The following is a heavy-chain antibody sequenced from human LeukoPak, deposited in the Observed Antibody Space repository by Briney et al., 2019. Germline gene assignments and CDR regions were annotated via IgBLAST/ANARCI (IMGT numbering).Heavy chain of an antibody. J-gene: IGHJ4*02. CDR1: VYTFTNYV. CDR3: ARLPSDGYQDY. Sequence: AAVKDSCLESVYTFTNYVLSAVRPARSQGVAGMGWIYAYNWNTKYAQKLQGRVNMTTDTSTNTVYMELRSLRSDDTAVYYCARLPSDGYQDYWGQGTLVTVSS. CDR2: IYAYNWNT. D-gene: IGHD5-18*01. V-gene: IGHV1-18*04.